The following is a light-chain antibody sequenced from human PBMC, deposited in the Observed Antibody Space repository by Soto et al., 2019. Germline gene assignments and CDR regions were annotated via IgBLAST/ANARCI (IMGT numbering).Light chain of an antibody. CDR2: DVT. V-gene: IGLV2-14*01. CDR1: SSDVGGYNS. Sequence: QSALTQPASVSGSPGQSITISCTGTSSDVGGYNSVSWYRQYPGKAPKLIIFDVTDRPSGISTRFSGSKSGNTASLTISGLQAEAEAVFDCTSYTSSSTNVFGTGTKVTVL. CDR3: TSYTSSSTNV. J-gene: IGLJ1*01.